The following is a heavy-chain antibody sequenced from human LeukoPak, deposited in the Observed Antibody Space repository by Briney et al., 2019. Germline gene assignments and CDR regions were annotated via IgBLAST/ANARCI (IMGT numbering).Heavy chain of an antibody. CDR1: GFTFSDYY. CDR3: ARATYSSTWYSRYFDL. J-gene: IGHJ2*01. D-gene: IGHD6-13*01. CDR2: ISSSGSTK. V-gene: IGHV3-11*01. Sequence: GGSLRLSCAASGFTFSDYYMSWIRQAPGKGLEWVSYISSSGSTKYYADSVKGRFTISRDNAKNSLFLQMNSLRAEDTAVYYCARATYSSTWYSRYFDLWGRGTLVTVSS.